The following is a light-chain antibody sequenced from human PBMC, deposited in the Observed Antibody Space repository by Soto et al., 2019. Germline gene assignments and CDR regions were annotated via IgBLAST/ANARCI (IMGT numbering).Light chain of an antibody. CDR1: SSDIGSYDH. V-gene: IGLV2-14*01. CDR2: AVS. Sequence: QSVLTQPASVSGSPGQSITLSCSGTSSDIGSYDHVAWYQHFPGKSPMLIIYAVSDRPSGVSDRFSGSKSGISASLTISGLQTEDEADYYCISYTDRQSYLFGTGTKVTVL. J-gene: IGLJ1*01. CDR3: ISYTDRQSYL.